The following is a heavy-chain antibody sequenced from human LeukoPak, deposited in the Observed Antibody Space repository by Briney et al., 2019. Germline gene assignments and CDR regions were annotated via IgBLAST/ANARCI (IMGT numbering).Heavy chain of an antibody. J-gene: IGHJ4*02. D-gene: IGHD1-26*01. Sequence: SETLSLTCTVSGGSIRSYYWSWIRQPPGKGLEWIGEINHSGSTNYNPSLKSRVTISVDTSKNQFSLKLSSVTAADTAVYYCARATREGYYSGSYYALWYWGQGTLVTVSS. CDR1: GGSIRSYY. V-gene: IGHV4-34*01. CDR3: ARATREGYYSGSYYALWY. CDR2: INHSGST.